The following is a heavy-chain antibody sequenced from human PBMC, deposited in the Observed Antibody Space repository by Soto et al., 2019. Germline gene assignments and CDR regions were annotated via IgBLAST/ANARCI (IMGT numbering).Heavy chain of an antibody. V-gene: IGHV3-23*01. D-gene: IGHD2-2*01. J-gene: IGHJ3*01. Sequence: GVSLRLYCAASGFAFNTYAMSWVRQAPGKGLEWVSAISGSGGSTHYADPVKGRFTISRDNSKNTVYLQMNSLRAEDTAVYYCTKGYCSRTCCYFDYYAAEVWGQGTGVT. CDR1: GFAFNTYA. CDR3: TKGYCSRTCCYFDYYAAEV. CDR2: ISGSGGST.